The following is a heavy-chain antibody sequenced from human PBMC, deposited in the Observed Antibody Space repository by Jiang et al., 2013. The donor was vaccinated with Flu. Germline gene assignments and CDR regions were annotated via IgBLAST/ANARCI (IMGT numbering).Heavy chain of an antibody. D-gene: IGHD6-19*01. CDR1: GGSISSSSYY. V-gene: IGHV4-39*01. CDR2: IYYSGST. Sequence: GSGLVKPSETLSLTCTVSGGSISSSSYYWGWIRQPPGKGLEWIGSIYYSGSTYYNPSLKSRVTISVDTSKNQFSLKLSSVTAADTAVYYCASSRKQWPTPGGAEFDYWGQGTLVTVSS. J-gene: IGHJ4*02. CDR3: ASSRKQWPTPGGAEFDY.